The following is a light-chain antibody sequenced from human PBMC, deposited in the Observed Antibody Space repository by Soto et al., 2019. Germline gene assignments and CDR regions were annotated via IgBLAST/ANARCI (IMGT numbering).Light chain of an antibody. CDR3: QQYNSFPLT. CDR1: QSTSSW. V-gene: IGKV1-5*03. CDR2: KAS. J-gene: IGKJ4*01. Sequence: DIQMTQSPSTLSASVGDRVTITCRASQSTSSWLAWYQQKPGKAPKLLIYKASSLESGVPSRFSGSGSGTEFTLTISSLQPDDFATYYCQQYNSFPLTFGRGTKVDIK.